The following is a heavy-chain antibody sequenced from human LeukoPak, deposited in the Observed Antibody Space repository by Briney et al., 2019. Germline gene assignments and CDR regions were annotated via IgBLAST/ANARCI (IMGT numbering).Heavy chain of an antibody. CDR2: INPSGSA. V-gene: IGHV4-34*01. Sequence: SETLSLTCTVYGGSFTGYYWSWIRQPPGKGLEWIGEINPSGSANYRPSLMSRLTISLDTPKNLFSLKLVSLTDADTAVYYCARKLSNRWLSPWGQGTLVIVSS. CDR3: ARKLSNRWLSP. J-gene: IGHJ5*02. CDR1: GGSFTGYY. D-gene: IGHD6-19*01.